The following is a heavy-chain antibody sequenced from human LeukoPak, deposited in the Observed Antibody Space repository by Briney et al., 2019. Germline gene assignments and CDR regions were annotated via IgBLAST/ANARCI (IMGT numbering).Heavy chain of an antibody. CDR1: GFTFSSYA. Sequence: GGSLRLSCAASGFTFSSYAMSWVRQAPGKGLEWVANIKQDGSEKYYVDSVKGRFTISRDNAKNSLYLQMNSLRAEDTAVYYCASNPYDILTGHREGWFDPWGQGTLVTVSS. J-gene: IGHJ5*02. V-gene: IGHV3-7*01. CDR3: ASNPYDILTGHREGWFDP. CDR2: IKQDGSEK. D-gene: IGHD3-9*01.